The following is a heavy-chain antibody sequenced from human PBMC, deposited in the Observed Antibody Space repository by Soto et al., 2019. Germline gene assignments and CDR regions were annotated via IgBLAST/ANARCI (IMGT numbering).Heavy chain of an antibody. V-gene: IGHV3-30*18. D-gene: IGHD3-16*01. Sequence: GGSLRLSCAASGFTFRSYGMHWVRQAPGKGLEWVALISYDGNNKYYGESVKGRFTVSRDNSKNTLYLQMDSLRAEDTAVYYCAKDWGRSSVDYYYGVDVWGQGTTVTVSS. CDR2: ISYDGNNK. J-gene: IGHJ6*02. CDR1: GFTFRSYG. CDR3: AKDWGRSSVDYYYGVDV.